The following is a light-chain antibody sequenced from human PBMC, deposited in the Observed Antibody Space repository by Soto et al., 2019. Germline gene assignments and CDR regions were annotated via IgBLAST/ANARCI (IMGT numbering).Light chain of an antibody. CDR2: DIS. Sequence: EFVLTHSPATLSLSPWEIAIPSCRASQSVAGSLAWYQQKPGQAPRLLIYDISTRAAAIPARFSGSGSGTDFTLTASSLEPEDFALYYCQQRSNRITFGQGTRL. CDR3: QQRSNRIT. V-gene: IGKV3-11*01. CDR1: QSVAGS. J-gene: IGKJ5*01.